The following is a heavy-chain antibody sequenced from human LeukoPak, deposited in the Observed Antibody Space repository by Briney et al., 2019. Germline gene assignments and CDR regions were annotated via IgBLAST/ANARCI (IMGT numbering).Heavy chain of an antibody. CDR2: TYYSGST. Sequence: SETLSLTCTVSGGSISSSSYYWGWIRQPPGKGLEWIGSTYYSGSTYYNPSLKSRVTISVDTPKNQFSLKLGSVTAADTAVYYCARHGSIATGAFTHWGQGTLVTVSS. J-gene: IGHJ4*02. CDR3: ARHGSIATGAFTH. D-gene: IGHD6-13*01. V-gene: IGHV4-39*01. CDR1: GGSISSSSYY.